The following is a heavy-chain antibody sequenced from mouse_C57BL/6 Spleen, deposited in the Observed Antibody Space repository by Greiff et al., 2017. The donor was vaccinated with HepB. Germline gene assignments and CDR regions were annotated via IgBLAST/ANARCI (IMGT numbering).Heavy chain of an antibody. Sequence: EVQLQQSGAELVRPGASVKLSCTASGFNIKDDYMHWVKQRPEQGLEWIGWIDPENGDTEYASKFQGKATITADTSSNTAYLPLSSLTSEDTAVYYCTTAGTLGPPFAYWGQGTLVTVSA. J-gene: IGHJ3*01. CDR3: TTAGTLGPPFAY. CDR1: GFNIKDDY. D-gene: IGHD3-3*01. CDR2: IDPENGDT. V-gene: IGHV14-4*01.